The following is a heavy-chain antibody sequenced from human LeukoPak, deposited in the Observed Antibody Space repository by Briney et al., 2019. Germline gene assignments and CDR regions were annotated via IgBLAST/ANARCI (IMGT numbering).Heavy chain of an antibody. D-gene: IGHD1-14*01. V-gene: IGHV3-74*01. CDR3: VVVVEPPDSDGFDV. J-gene: IGHJ3*01. Sequence: GGSLRLSCAASGFTFGNSWVHWVRRAPGKGLVWVSLINADGSTATYADSVKGRFTISRDNARNTLSLQMNSLTIEDTAVYYCVVVVEPPDSDGFDVWGQGTMITVSS. CDR1: GFTFGNSW. CDR2: INADGSTA.